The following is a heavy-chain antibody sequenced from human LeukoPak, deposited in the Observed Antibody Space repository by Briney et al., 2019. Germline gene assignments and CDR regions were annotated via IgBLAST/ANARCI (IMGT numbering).Heavy chain of an antibody. V-gene: IGHV4-38-2*02. CDR3: ARQSSYYDSSGRIPYAFDI. CDR2: IYHSGST. D-gene: IGHD3-22*01. J-gene: IGHJ3*02. Sequence: SETLSLTCTVSGYSISSGYYWGSIRQPPGKGLEWIGSIYHSGSTYYNPSLKSRVTISVDTSKNQFSLKLTPVTAADAAVYYCARQSSYYDSSGRIPYAFDIWGHGTMVTVSS. CDR1: GYSISSGYY.